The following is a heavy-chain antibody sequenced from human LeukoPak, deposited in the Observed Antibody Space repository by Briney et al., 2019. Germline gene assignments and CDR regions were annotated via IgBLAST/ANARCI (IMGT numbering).Heavy chain of an antibody. CDR1: GGSISSSSYY. CDR3: ASYGDYAYCYMDV. D-gene: IGHD4-17*01. CDR2: IYYSGST. J-gene: IGHJ6*03. V-gene: IGHV4-39*07. Sequence: SETLSLTCTVSGGSISSSSYYWGWIRQPPGKGLEWIGSIYYSGSTYYNPSLKSRVTISVDTSKNQFSLKLSSVTAADTAVYYCASYGDYAYCYMDVWGKGTTVTVSS.